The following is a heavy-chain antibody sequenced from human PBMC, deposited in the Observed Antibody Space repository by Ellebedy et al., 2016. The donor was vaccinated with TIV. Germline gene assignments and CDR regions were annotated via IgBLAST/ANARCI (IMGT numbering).Heavy chain of an antibody. V-gene: IGHV4-30-4*01. CDR2: IYYSGST. Sequence: SETLSLXXTVSGGSISSGDYYWSWIRQPPGKGLEWIGYIYYSGSTYYNPSLKSRVTISVDTSKNQFSLKLSSVTAADTAVYYCARDPLGSGSYSGYWGQGTLVTVSS. D-gene: IGHD3-10*01. J-gene: IGHJ4*02. CDR1: GGSISSGDYY. CDR3: ARDPLGSGSYSGY.